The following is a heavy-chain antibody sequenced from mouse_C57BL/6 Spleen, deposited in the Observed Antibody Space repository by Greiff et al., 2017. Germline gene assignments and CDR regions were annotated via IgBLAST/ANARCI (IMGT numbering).Heavy chain of an antibody. CDR2: ISNGGGST. V-gene: IGHV5-12*01. CDR1: GFTFSDYY. J-gene: IGHJ2*01. CDR3: ARQDLDY. Sequence: EVKVEESGGGLVQPGGSLKLSCAASGFTFSDYYMYWVRQTPEKRLEWVAYISNGGGSTYYPDTVKGRFTISRDNAKNTLYLQMSRLKSEDTAMYYCARQDLDYWGQGTTLTVSS.